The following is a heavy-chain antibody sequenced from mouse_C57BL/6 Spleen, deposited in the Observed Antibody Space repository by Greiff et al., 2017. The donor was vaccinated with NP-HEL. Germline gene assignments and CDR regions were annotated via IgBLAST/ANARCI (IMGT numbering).Heavy chain of an antibody. J-gene: IGHJ2*01. V-gene: IGHV1-15*01. CDR1: GYTFTDYE. D-gene: IGHD2-1*01. CDR3: TGGGNYEDY. Sequence: QVQLQQSGAELVRPGASVTLSCKASGYTFTDYEMHWVKQTPVHGLEWIGAIDPETGGTAYNQKFKSKAILTADKSSSTAYMELPSLTSEDSAVYYCTGGGNYEDYWGQGTTLTVSS. CDR2: IDPETGGT.